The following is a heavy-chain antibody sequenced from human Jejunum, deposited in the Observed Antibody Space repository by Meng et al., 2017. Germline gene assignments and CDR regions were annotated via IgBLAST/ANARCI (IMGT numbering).Heavy chain of an antibody. Sequence: VQLQESGPGPVKPSGTLSLTCAVSGASISDSNWWSWVRQPLGKALEWIGEIYHTGTTNYNPSLKSRVTMSLDKSKNQFSLELTSVTAADTAVYYCARGVLERYFDYWGQGALVTVSS. D-gene: IGHD3-10*01. CDR3: ARGVLERYFDY. CDR1: GASISDSNW. J-gene: IGHJ4*02. V-gene: IGHV4-4*02. CDR2: IYHTGTT.